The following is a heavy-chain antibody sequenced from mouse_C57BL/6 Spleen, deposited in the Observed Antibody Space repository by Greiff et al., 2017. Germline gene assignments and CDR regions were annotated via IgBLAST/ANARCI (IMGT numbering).Heavy chain of an antibody. V-gene: IGHV1-85*01. CDR1: GYTFTSYD. CDR3: ARDYGSSYAAY. CDR2: IYPRDGST. J-gene: IGHJ3*01. Sequence: QVQLQQSGPELVKPGASVKLSCKASGYTFTSYDINWVKQRPGQGLEWIGWIYPRDGSTKYNEKFKGKATLTADTSSSTAYMELHSLTSEDSAVYFCARDYGSSYAAYWGQGTLVTVSA. D-gene: IGHD1-1*01.